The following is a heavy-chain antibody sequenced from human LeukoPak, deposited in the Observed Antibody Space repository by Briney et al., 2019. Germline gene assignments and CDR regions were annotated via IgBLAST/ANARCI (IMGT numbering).Heavy chain of an antibody. CDR3: ASAYTYVRLGDH. D-gene: IGHD3-10*02. V-gene: IGHV3-74*01. CDR2: TNLHGTAV. J-gene: IGHJ4*02. CDR1: GLSFSNYW. Sequence: GGSLRLSCAVSGLSFSNYWMHWVRQAPGKGLVWVARTNLHGTAVDYADPVKGRFTISRDNSKNMLFLQMNSLRVEDTAVYYCASAYTYVRLGDHWGQGTRVTVSP.